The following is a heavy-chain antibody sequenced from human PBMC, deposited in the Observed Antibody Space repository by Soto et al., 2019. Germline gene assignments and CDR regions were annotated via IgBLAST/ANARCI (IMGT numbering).Heavy chain of an antibody. D-gene: IGHD2-21*02. CDR1: GFTFSSYA. V-gene: IGHV3-23*01. CDR3: AKDNAYCGGDCSINWFDP. CDR2: ISGSGGST. Sequence: PGGSLRLSCAASGFTFSSYAMSWVRQAPGKGLEWVSAISGSGGSTYYADSVKGRFTISSDNSKHTLYLQMNSLRAEDTAVYYCAKDNAYCGGDCSINWFDPWGQGTLVTVSS. J-gene: IGHJ5*02.